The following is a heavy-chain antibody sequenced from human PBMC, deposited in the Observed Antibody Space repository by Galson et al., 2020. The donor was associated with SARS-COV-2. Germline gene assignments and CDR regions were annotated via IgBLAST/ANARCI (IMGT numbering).Heavy chain of an antibody. J-gene: IGHJ4*02. D-gene: IGHD2-21*02. CDR1: GFTFRNYA. CDR3: AKGSRDSFPYHLDF. Sequence: QAGGSLRLSCAASGFTFRNYAMGWVRQAPDKVLEWVSAITDNGGHTSYTDSVKGRFTISRDNSRSTLFLQMNSLRAEDTAIYHCAKGSRDSFPYHLDFWGQGTLVTVSS. CDR2: ITDNGGHT. V-gene: IGHV3-23*01.